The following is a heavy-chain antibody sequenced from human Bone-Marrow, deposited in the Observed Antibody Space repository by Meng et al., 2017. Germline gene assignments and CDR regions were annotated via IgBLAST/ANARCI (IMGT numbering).Heavy chain of an antibody. CDR1: GGSFSAYD. CDR3: RLAYCMGDCVDY. Sequence: QVQVQQWGEGLLKPSETLSLTCAFYGGSFSAYDWSWIRQPPGKGLEWLGQINHSGSTNDNPSLKSRVTISIGTSRNQLSLKLSSVTAADTAVYYCRLAYCMGDCVDYWGQGTLVTVSS. D-gene: IGHD2-21*01. J-gene: IGHJ4*02. V-gene: IGHV4-34*01. CDR2: INHSGST.